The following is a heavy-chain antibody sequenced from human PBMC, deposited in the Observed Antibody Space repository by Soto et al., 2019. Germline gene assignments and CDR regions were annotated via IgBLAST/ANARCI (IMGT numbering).Heavy chain of an antibody. CDR2: ISSSGSTI. D-gene: IGHD3-22*01. V-gene: IGHV3-48*03. J-gene: IGHJ3*02. CDR1: GFTFSSYE. CDR3: GREGGGDSSGYYNDAFDI. Sequence: EVQLVESGGGLVQPGGSLRLSCAASGFTFSSYEMNWVRQAPGKGLEWVSYISSSGSTIYDADSVKGRFTISRDNAKNSRYPQMNSLRAEDTAVFYCGREGGGDSSGYYNDAFDIWGQGTMVTVSS.